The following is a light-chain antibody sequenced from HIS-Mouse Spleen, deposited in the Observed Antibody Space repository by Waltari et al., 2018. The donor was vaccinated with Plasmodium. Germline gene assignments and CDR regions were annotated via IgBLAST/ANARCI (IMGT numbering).Light chain of an antibody. CDR2: ADS. CDR3: YSTDSSGNHRV. V-gene: IGLV3-10*01. CDR1: ALPRKY. Sequence: SYELTQPPSVSVSPGQTARITCSGDALPRKYAYWYQQKSGQAPVLFIYADSKRPSGIPESFSGSSSGTMATLTISGAQVEDEADYYCYSTDSSGNHRVFGGGTKLTVL. J-gene: IGLJ2*01.